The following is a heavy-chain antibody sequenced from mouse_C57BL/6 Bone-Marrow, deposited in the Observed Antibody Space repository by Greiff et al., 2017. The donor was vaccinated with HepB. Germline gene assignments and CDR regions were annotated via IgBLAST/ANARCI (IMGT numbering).Heavy chain of an antibody. CDR1: GYTFTSYW. J-gene: IGHJ4*01. CDR3: AREGTAQARSYYAVDY. CDR2: IDPSDSYT. D-gene: IGHD3-2*02. Sequence: QVQLQQPGAELVKPGASVKLSCKASGYTFTSYWMQWVKQRPGQGLEWIGEIDPSDSYTNYNQKFKGKATLTVDTSSSTAYMQLSSLTSEDSAVYYCAREGTAQARSYYAVDYWGQGTSVTVSS. V-gene: IGHV1-50*01.